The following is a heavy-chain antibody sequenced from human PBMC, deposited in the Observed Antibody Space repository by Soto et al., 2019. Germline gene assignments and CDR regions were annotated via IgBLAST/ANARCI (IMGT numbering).Heavy chain of an antibody. V-gene: IGHV3-30*18. CDR1: GFTFSSYG. Sequence: QVQLVESGGGVVQPGRSLRLSCAASGFTFSSYGMHWVRQAPGKGLEWVAVISYDGSNKYYADSVKGRFTISRDNSKNTLYLQMNSLRAEDTAVYYCAKKPDLGGPAFDIWGQGTMVTVSS. CDR3: AKKPDLGGPAFDI. D-gene: IGHD3-16*01. CDR2: ISYDGSNK. J-gene: IGHJ3*02.